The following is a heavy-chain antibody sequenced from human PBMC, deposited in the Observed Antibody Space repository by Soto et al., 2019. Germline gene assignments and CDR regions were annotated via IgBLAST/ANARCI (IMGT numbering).Heavy chain of an antibody. J-gene: IGHJ4*02. D-gene: IGHD6-19*01. V-gene: IGHV1-69*02. Sequence: GASVKVSCKASGGTFSSYTISWVRQAPGQGLEWMGRIIPILGIANYAQKFQGRVTITADKSTSTAYTELSSLRSEDTAVYYCARGIAVAGHGDYWAQGTLVPVSS. CDR2: IIPILGIA. CDR1: GGTFSSYT. CDR3: ARGIAVAGHGDY.